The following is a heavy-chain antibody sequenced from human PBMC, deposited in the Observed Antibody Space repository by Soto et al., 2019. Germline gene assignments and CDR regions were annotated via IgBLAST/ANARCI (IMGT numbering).Heavy chain of an antibody. CDR3: ARGNVVRGVIITLRYYYYMDV. J-gene: IGHJ6*03. CDR2: ISAYNGNT. V-gene: IGHV1-18*01. Sequence: ASVKVSCKASGYTFTSYGISWVRQAPGQGLEWMGWISAYNGNTNYAQKLQGRVTMTTDTSTSTAYMELRSLRSDDTAVYYCARGNVVRGVIITLRYYYYMDVWGKGTTVTVSS. D-gene: IGHD3-10*01. CDR1: GYTFTSYG.